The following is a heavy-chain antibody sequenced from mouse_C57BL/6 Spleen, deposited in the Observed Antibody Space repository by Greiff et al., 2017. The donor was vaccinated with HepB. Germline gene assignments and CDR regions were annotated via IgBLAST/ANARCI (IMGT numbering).Heavy chain of an antibody. Sequence: VQRKQPGAELVKPGASVKLSCKASGYTFTSYWMHWVKQRPGQGLEWIGMIHPNSGSTNYNEKFKSKATLTVDKSSSTAYMQLSSLTSEDSAVYYCARKWDYYGSSYFDYWGQGTTLTVSS. D-gene: IGHD1-1*01. V-gene: IGHV1-64*01. J-gene: IGHJ2*01. CDR3: ARKWDYYGSSYFDY. CDR2: IHPNSGST. CDR1: GYTFTSYW.